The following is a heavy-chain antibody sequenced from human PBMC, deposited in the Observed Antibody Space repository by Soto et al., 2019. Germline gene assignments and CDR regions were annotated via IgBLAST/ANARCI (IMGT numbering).Heavy chain of an antibody. Sequence: QITLKESGPTLVKPTQTLTLTCTFSGLSLSTSGVGVGWIRQPPGKALEWLALIYWDDDKRYTPSLRSRLTITKDTSKNQVVLTMTNMDPVDTATYYCALSKGYCTNGVCYFEYWGQGTLVTVSS. D-gene: IGHD2-8*01. CDR3: ALSKGYCTNGVCYFEY. CDR1: GLSLSTSGVG. V-gene: IGHV2-5*02. CDR2: IYWDDDK. J-gene: IGHJ4*02.